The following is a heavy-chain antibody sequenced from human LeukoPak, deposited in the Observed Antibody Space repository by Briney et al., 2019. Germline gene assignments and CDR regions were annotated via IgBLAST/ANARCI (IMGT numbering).Heavy chain of an antibody. J-gene: IGHJ5*02. Sequence: GGSLRLSCVASGFTFSNYAMSWVRQAPGKGLEVVSGIYGSDDKTVYGDAVKGRFTICRDNSKNTLYLQMNSLRADDTAVYYCAKTQGYYDAWGQGALVTVSS. V-gene: IGHV3-23*01. CDR2: IYGSDDKT. D-gene: IGHD2-15*01. CDR1: GFTFSNYA. CDR3: AKTQGYYDA.